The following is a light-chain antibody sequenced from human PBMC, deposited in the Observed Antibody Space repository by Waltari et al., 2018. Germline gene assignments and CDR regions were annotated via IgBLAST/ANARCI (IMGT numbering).Light chain of an antibody. V-gene: IGLV2-8*01. J-gene: IGLJ3*02. CDR1: SSDIGGYNY. Sequence: QSALTQPPSASGSPGQSVTISCTGTSSDIGGYNYVSWYQQHPGKAPQLMIYEVTKRPSGVPDRFSASKSGNTASLTVSGLQAEDEADYYCSSFAGSTNWVFGGGTKLTVL. CDR3: SSFAGSTNWV. CDR2: EVT.